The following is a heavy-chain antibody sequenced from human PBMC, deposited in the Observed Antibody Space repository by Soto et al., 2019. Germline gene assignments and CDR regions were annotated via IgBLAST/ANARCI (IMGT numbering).Heavy chain of an antibody. Sequence: QVQLVQSGAEVKKPGSSVKVSCKASGGTFSSYAISWVRQAPGQGLEWMGGVIPIFGTANYAQKFQGRVTITADKSTNTAYMELSSPRSEDTAVYYCARDRGVDYYDSSGYYHNWFDPWGQGTLVTVSS. D-gene: IGHD3-22*01. V-gene: IGHV1-69*06. CDR3: ARDRGVDYYDSSGYYHNWFDP. CDR2: VIPIFGTA. J-gene: IGHJ5*02. CDR1: GGTFSSYA.